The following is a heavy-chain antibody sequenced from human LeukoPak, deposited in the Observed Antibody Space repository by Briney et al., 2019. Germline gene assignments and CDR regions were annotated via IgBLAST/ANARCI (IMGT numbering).Heavy chain of an antibody. J-gene: IGHJ6*04. D-gene: IGHD5-18*01. Sequence: VASVKVSCKASGGTFSSYAISWVRQAPGQGLEWMGRIIPIFGTANYAQKFQGRVTITADKSTSTAYMELSSLRSEDTAVYYCVVGYSYGPWYYGMDVWGKGTTVTVSS. CDR1: GGTFSSYA. CDR3: VVGYSYGPWYYGMDV. CDR2: IIPIFGTA. V-gene: IGHV1-69*06.